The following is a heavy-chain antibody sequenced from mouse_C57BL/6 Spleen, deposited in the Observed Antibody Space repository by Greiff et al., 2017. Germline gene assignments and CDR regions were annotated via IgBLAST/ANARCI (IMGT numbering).Heavy chain of an antibody. CDR3: ARDDGYYGGDAMDY. D-gene: IGHD2-3*01. CDR2: SRNKANDYTT. Sequence: EVQGVESGGGLVQSGRSLRLSCATSGFTFSDFYMEWVRQAPGKGLEWIAASRNKANDYTTEYSASVKGRFIVSRDTSQSILYLQMNALRAEDTAIYYCARDDGYYGGDAMDYWGQGTSVTVSS. V-gene: IGHV7-1*01. J-gene: IGHJ4*01. CDR1: GFTFSDFY.